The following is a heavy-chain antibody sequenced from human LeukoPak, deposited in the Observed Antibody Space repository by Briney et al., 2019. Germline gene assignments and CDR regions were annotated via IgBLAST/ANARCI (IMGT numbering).Heavy chain of an antibody. J-gene: IGHJ6*02. V-gene: IGHV3-7*01. D-gene: IGHD3-10*01. CDR1: EFTFSTYW. Sequence: GGSLRLSCAVSEFTFSTYWMTWVRQAPGKGLEWVANINQDGSKINYVDSVRGRFTISRDNAKNSLYLQMNSLRAEDTAVYYCARIVLVRGVIYYGMDVWGQGTTVTVSS. CDR3: ARIVLVRGVIYYGMDV. CDR2: INQDGSKI.